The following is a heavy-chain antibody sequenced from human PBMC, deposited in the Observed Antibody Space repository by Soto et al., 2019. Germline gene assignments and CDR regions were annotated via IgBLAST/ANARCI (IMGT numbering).Heavy chain of an antibody. Sequence: VKVSCKASGGTFSSYAISWVRQAPGQGLEWMGGIIPIFGTANYAQKFQGRVTITADESTSTAYMELSRLRSDDTAVYYCARVAGYSSSWYYFDYWGQGTLVTVSS. J-gene: IGHJ4*02. CDR2: IIPIFGTA. CDR3: ARVAGYSSSWYYFDY. V-gene: IGHV1-69*13. CDR1: GGTFSSYA. D-gene: IGHD6-13*01.